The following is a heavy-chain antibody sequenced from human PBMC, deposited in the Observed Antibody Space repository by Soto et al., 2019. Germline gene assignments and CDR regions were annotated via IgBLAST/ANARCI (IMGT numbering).Heavy chain of an antibody. CDR2: ISGSGDST. D-gene: IGHD4-17*01. Sequence: PGGSLRLSCAASGFTFSSSAMRWVRQAPEKGLEWVSAISGSGDSTYYADSVKGRFTISRDNSKNTLYLQMNSLRVEDTAVYYCARWHGDYVGWFDPWGQGTLVTVSS. V-gene: IGHV3-23*01. CDR3: ARWHGDYVGWFDP. J-gene: IGHJ5*02. CDR1: GFTFSSSA.